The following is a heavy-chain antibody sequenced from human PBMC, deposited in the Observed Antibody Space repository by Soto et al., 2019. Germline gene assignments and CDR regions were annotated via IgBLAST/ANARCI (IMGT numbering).Heavy chain of an antibody. CDR2: ISYGGANK. Sequence: PGGSLRLSCAASGFTFTSFAFHWVRQAPGQGLEFVAAISYGGANKYYADSVTGRFTISRDSSKNVVSLQMNSLRSEDTAVYYCARDAFDYYASGTYLVWGQGTLVTVSS. V-gene: IGHV3-30-3*01. J-gene: IGHJ4*02. CDR1: GFTFTSFA. CDR3: ARDAFDYYASGTYLV. D-gene: IGHD3-10*01.